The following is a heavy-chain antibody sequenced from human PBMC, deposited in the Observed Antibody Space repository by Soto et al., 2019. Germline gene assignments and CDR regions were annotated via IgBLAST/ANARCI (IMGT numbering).Heavy chain of an antibody. J-gene: IGHJ4*02. CDR2: IIPIFGTA. CDR3: ARGLGQLWLRGGYYFDY. Sequence: QVQLVQSGAEVKKPGSSVKVSCKASGGTFSSYAISWVRQAPGQGLEWMGGIIPIFGTAKYAQKFQGRVTITADESTSTAYMELSSLRSEDTAVYYCARGLGQLWLRGGYYFDYWGQGTLVTVSS. D-gene: IGHD5-18*01. V-gene: IGHV1-69*01. CDR1: GGTFSSYA.